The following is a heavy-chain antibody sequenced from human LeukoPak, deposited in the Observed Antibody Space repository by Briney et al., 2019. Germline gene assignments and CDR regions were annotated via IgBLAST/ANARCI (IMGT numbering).Heavy chain of an antibody. CDR2: IYYSGST. Sequence: SETLSLTCAVYGGSFSGYYWSWIRQPPGKGLEWIGYIYYSGSTNYNPSLKSRVTISVDTSKNQFSLKLSSVTAADTAVYYCARGRLRWHHFDYWGQGTLVTVSS. CDR3: ARGRLRWHHFDY. CDR1: GGSFSGYY. D-gene: IGHD4-23*01. J-gene: IGHJ4*02. V-gene: IGHV4-59*01.